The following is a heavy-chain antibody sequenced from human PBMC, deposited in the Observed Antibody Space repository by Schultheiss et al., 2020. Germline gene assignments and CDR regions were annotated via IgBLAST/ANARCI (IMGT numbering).Heavy chain of an antibody. CDR1: GYTFTSYY. D-gene: IGHD2-2*01. J-gene: IGHJ5*02. CDR2: INPNSGGT. CDR3: ARYRRGYCSSTSCPFWFDP. Sequence: ASVKVSCKASGYTFTSYYMHWVRQAPGQGLEWMGWINPNSGGTNYAQKFQGRVTMTRDTSISTAYMELSRLRSDDTAVYYCARYRRGYCSSTSCPFWFDPWGQGSLVTVSS. V-gene: IGHV1-2*02.